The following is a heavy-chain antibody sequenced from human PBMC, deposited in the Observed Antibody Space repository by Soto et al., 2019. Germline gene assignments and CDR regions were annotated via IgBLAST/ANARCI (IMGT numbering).Heavy chain of an antibody. D-gene: IGHD3-3*01. CDR1: GGSISSSSYY. CDR2: IGYTGTI. J-gene: IGHJ4*02. Sequence: ETLSLTCTVSGGSISSSSYYWGWIRQPPGKGLEWIGSIGYTGTIYYKPSLQSRVTTSVDTSENQISLRLSSMTAADTAVYYCASHVHNQGYEYYFDSWSQGTLVTVSS. V-gene: IGHV4-39*01. CDR3: ASHVHNQGYEYYFDS.